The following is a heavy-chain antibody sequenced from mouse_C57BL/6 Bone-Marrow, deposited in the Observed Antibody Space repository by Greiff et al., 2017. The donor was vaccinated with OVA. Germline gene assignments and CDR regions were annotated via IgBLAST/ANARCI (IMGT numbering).Heavy chain of an antibody. J-gene: IGHJ3*01. D-gene: IGHD2-4*01. Sequence: QVTLKVSGPGILQPSQTLSLTCSFSGFSLSTFGMGVGWIRQPSGKGLEWLAPIWWDDDTYYNPALKSRLTISKDTSKNQVFLKIANVDTADTATYYCARIAIYYDYAWFAYWGQGTLVTVSA. V-gene: IGHV8-8*01. CDR1: GFSLSTFGMG. CDR3: ARIAIYYDYAWFAY. CDR2: IWWDDDT.